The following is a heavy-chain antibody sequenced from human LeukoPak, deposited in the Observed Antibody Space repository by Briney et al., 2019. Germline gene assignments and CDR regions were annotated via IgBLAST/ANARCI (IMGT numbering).Heavy chain of an antibody. CDR1: GGTFSSYA. CDR2: MNPNSGNT. V-gene: IGHV1-8*03. D-gene: IGHD3-3*01. CDR3: ARGSFSIFGVVIIANWFDP. J-gene: IGHJ5*02. Sequence: PWASVKVSCKASGGTFSSYAISWVRQATGQGLEWMGWMNPNSGNTGYAQKFQGRVTITRNTSISTAYMELSSLRSEDTAVYYCARGSFSIFGVVIIANWFDPWGQGTLVTVSS.